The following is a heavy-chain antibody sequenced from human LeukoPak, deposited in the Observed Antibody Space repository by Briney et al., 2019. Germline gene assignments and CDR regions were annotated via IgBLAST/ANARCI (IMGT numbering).Heavy chain of an antibody. V-gene: IGHV4-59*05. CDR2: IYYSGST. Sequence: LRLSCAASGFTFSSYEMNWVRQAPGKGRDWIGSIYYSGSTYSNASLKSRVTISVDTSKNQFSLKLRSVSPANPAVYYCASRVWISSSFAFDIWGPGSMVTVSS. J-gene: IGHJ3*02. D-gene: IGHD6-13*01. CDR1: GFTFSSYE. CDR3: ASRVWISSSFAFDI.